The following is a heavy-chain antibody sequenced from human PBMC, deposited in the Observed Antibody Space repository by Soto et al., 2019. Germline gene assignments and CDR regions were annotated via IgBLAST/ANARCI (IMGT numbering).Heavy chain of an antibody. CDR3: AKCGYCSSTSCSLFPYYYYYMDV. V-gene: IGHV3-23*01. CDR1: GFTFSSYA. D-gene: IGHD2-2*03. J-gene: IGHJ6*03. Sequence: HPGGSLRLSCAASGFTFSSYAMSWVRQAPGKGLEWVSAISGSGGSTYYADSVKGRFTISRDNSKNTLYLQMNSLRAEDTAVYYCAKCGYCSSTSCSLFPYYYYYMDVWGKGTTVTVSS. CDR2: ISGSGGST.